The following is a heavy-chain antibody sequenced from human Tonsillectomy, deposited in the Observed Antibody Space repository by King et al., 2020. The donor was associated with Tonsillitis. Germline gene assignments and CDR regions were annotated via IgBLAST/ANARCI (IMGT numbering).Heavy chain of an antibody. D-gene: IGHD5-12*01. CDR2: IIPIFGTA. CDR1: GGTFSSYA. Sequence: QLVQSGAEVMKPGSSVKVSCKASGGTFSSYAISWVRQAPGQGLEWMGGIIPIFGTANYAQKFQGRVTITADESTSTAYMELSSLRSEDTAVYYCARDLGGGSGYSGYDFLAAFDIWGQGTMVTVSS. V-gene: IGHV1-69*01. CDR3: ARDLGGGSGYSGYDFLAAFDI. J-gene: IGHJ3*02.